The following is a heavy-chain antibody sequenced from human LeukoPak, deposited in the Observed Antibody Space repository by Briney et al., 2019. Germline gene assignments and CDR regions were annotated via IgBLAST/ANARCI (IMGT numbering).Heavy chain of an antibody. CDR1: GFSFSTFW. CDR3: ARDVGGSLDY. V-gene: IGHV3-7*01. Sequence: GGSLRLSCAASGFSFSTFWMAWVRQAPGKGLEWVANIKEDESAKHQADSVKGRFTIFRDNAQNSVYLQMSSLRGEYTAVYYCARDVGGSLDYWGQGTLVTVSS. D-gene: IGHD1-26*01. J-gene: IGHJ4*02. CDR2: IKEDESAK.